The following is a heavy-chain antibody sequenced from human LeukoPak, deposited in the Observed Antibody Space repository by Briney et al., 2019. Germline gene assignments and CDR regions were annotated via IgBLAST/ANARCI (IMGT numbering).Heavy chain of an antibody. Sequence: PGESLSLFCAASGFTFSSYVMHWVRQAPGKGLDWVAVISYDGSNKYYADSVEGRFTISRDNSKNTLFLQMNSLRAEDTAVYYCAKGSNRGVATIDYWGKGPLVTVSS. CDR2: ISYDGSNK. CDR1: GFTFSSYV. CDR3: AKGSNRGVATIDY. J-gene: IGHJ4*02. D-gene: IGHD5-12*01. V-gene: IGHV3-30*18.